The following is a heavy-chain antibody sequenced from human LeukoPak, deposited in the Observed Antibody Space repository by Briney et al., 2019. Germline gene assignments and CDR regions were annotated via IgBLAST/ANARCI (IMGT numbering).Heavy chain of an antibody. CDR2: IYSGGTT. CDR3: ARVAVYYDY. V-gene: IGHV3-53*01. Sequence: GGSLRLSCAVSGFTVSGNYMSWVRQAPGKGLEWASLIYSGGTTYYADSVKGRFTISRDNSKNTLYLQMNSLRAEDTAVYYCARVAVYYDYWGQGTLVTVSS. J-gene: IGHJ4*02. CDR1: GFTVSGNY. D-gene: IGHD1-26*01.